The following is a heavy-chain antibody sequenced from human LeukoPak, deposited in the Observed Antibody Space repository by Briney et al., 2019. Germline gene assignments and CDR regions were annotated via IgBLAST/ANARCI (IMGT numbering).Heavy chain of an antibody. CDR2: IKKDGSEK. CDR1: ELIFSDFS. D-gene: IGHD1-26*01. J-gene: IGHJ4*02. V-gene: IGHV3-7*01. CDR3: TRGGRYTSYYWQY. Sequence: GGSLRLSCVASELIFSDFSMTWFRHSRGKGPEWVATIKKDGSEKYYVDSVKGRFTISRDNAENTLYLHMTSLRADDTAVYYCTRGGRYTSYYWQYWGPGTLVTVSS.